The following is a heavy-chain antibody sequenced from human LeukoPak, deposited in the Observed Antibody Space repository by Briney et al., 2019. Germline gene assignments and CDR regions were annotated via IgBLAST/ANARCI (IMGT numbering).Heavy chain of an antibody. V-gene: IGHV3-30*04. CDR2: TSYDGNIK. J-gene: IGHJ4*02. Sequence: GGSLRLSCAASGFTLSRFAMHWVRQAPGKGLEWVAVTSYDGNIKYYADSVRGRFTISRDNSKNTLYLQMNSLRLEDAAVYYCARADNSKWHNFDYWGQGTLVTVSS. CDR1: GFTLSRFA. D-gene: IGHD4-11*01. CDR3: ARADNSKWHNFDY.